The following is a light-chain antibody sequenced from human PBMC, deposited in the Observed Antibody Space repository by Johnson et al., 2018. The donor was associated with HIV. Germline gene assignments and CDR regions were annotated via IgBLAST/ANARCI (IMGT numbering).Light chain of an antibody. CDR3: GTWDSSLSAVYV. V-gene: IGLV1-51*01. CDR1: SSNIGNNY. J-gene: IGLJ1*01. CDR2: DNN. Sequence: HSVLTQPPSVSAAPGQKVTISCSGSSSNIGNNYVSWYQQLPGTAPKLLIYDNNKRPSGIPDRFSGSTSGTSATLGITGLQTGDEADYYCGTWDSSLSAVYVFGTGTKVTVL.